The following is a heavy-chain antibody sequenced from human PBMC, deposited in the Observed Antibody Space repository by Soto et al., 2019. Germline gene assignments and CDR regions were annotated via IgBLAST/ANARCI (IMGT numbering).Heavy chain of an antibody. D-gene: IGHD3-16*01. V-gene: IGHV3-23*01. Sequence: EVQLLESGGGLVQPGGSLRLSCAASGFTFSSYAMSWVRQAPGNGLEWVSAISGSGGSTYYADSVKGRFTISRDNSKNTLDLQMHSLRAVDTAVYYFAKSFVAFDKWLDHWGQVTLVTDSS. CDR1: GFTFSSYA. CDR2: ISGSGGST. CDR3: AKSFVAFDKWLDH. J-gene: IGHJ5*02.